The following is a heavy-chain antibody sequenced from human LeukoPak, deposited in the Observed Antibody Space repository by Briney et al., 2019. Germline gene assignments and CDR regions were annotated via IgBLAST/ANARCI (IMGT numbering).Heavy chain of an antibody. Sequence: GGSLRLSCAASGFTFSNAWMSWVRQAPGKGLEWVGRIKSKTDGGTPDYAAPEKGRFTISRDDSKNTLYLQMNSLKTEDTAVYYCTTASLAVAGPYYYYYYMDVWGKGTTVTVSS. V-gene: IGHV3-15*01. D-gene: IGHD6-19*01. J-gene: IGHJ6*03. CDR2: IKSKTDGGTP. CDR3: TTASLAVAGPYYYYYYMDV. CDR1: GFTFSNAW.